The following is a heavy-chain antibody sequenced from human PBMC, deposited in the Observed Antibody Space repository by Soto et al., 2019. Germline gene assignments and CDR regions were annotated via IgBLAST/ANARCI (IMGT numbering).Heavy chain of an antibody. J-gene: IGHJ6*02. CDR3: ARDPSLGTPPHNYGLDV. CDR2: IIPIFGTA. CDR1: GGTFSSYA. D-gene: IGHD7-27*01. V-gene: IGHV1-69*13. Sequence: SVKVSCKASGGTFSSYAISWVRQAPGQGLEWMGGIIPIFGTANYAQKFQGRVTITADESTSTAYMELSSLRSEDTAVYYCARDPSLGTPPHNYGLDVWGQGTTVTVSS.